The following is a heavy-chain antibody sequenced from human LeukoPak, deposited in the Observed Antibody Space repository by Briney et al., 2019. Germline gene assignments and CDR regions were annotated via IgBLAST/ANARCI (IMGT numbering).Heavy chain of an antibody. CDR1: GYTFTSNG. CDR2: ISAYNGHT. J-gene: IGHJ4*02. D-gene: IGHD1-26*01. Sequence: ASVKVSCKASGYTFTSNGISWVRQAPGQGLEWMGWISAYNGHTNYAQKLQGRVTMTTDTSTSTAYMELRSLRSDDTALYYCARVQTIVGARLYYFDYWGQGALVTVSS. CDR3: ARVQTIVGARLYYFDY. V-gene: IGHV1-18*01.